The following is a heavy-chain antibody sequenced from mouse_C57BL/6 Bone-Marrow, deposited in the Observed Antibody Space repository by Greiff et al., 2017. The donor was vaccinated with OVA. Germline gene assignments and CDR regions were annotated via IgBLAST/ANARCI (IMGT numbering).Heavy chain of an antibody. CDR1: GYTFTSYG. J-gene: IGHJ2*01. CDR2: IYPRSGNT. CDR3: ALITTVVATSDY. V-gene: IGHV1-81*01. Sequence: QVQLQQSGAELARPGASVKLSCKASGYTFTSYGISWVKQRTGQGLEWIGEIYPRSGNTYYNEKFKGKATLTADKSSSTAYMELRSLTSEDSAVYFCALITTVVATSDYWGQGTTLTVSS. D-gene: IGHD1-1*01.